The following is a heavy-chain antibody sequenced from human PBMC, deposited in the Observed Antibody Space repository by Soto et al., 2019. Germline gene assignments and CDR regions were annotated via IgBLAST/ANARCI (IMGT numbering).Heavy chain of an antibody. J-gene: IGHJ3*02. CDR3: ARRVSSYAFDI. CDR2: MNPNSGNT. D-gene: IGHD6-6*01. V-gene: IGHV1-8*01. CDR1: GYTLTSYD. Sequence: GASVKVSCKDSGYTLTSYDINWVRQATGQGLEWMGWMNPNSGNTGYAQKFQGRVTMTRNTSISTAYMELSSLRSEDTAVYYCARRVSSYAFDIWGQGTMVTVSS.